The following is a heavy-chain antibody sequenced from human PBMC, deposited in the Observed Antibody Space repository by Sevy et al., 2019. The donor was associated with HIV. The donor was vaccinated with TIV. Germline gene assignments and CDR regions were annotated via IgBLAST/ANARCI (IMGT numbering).Heavy chain of an antibody. Sequence: ASVKVSCKASGYTFTDYYIHWVRQAPGQGLEWMGWINPNSAVTNYPQKFQGRVTMIRDTSISTAYMELTSLRSDDTAVYYCARKGDGSSASVYDYWGQGTLVTVSS. CDR1: GYTFTDYY. CDR2: INPNSAVT. D-gene: IGHD3-22*01. V-gene: IGHV1-2*02. CDR3: ARKGDGSSASVYDY. J-gene: IGHJ4*02.